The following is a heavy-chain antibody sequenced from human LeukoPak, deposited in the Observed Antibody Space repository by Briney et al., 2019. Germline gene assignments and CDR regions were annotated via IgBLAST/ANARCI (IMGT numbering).Heavy chain of an antibody. Sequence: SETLSLTCAASGYSISSGYYWGWIRQPPGKGLEWIGSIYHSGSAYYNPSLKSRVTISVDTSKNQFSLKLSSVTAADTAVYYCARRLVVLQGFDYWGQGTLVTVSS. V-gene: IGHV4-38-2*01. D-gene: IGHD3-16*02. CDR2: IYHSGSA. CDR1: GYSISSGYY. J-gene: IGHJ4*02. CDR3: ARRLVVLQGFDY.